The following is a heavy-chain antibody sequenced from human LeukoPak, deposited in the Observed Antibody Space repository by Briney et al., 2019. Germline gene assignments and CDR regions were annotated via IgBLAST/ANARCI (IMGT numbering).Heavy chain of an antibody. D-gene: IGHD3-16*02. J-gene: IGHJ4*02. CDR2: ISSNGGST. CDR1: GFTFSSYP. Sequence: PGGSLRLSRSASGFTFSSYPMSWARQAPGKGLEYVSAISSNGGSTYYADSVKGRFTISRDNSKNTLYLQMSSLRAEDTALYYCARLYVWGTYRHLDYWGQGTLVTVSS. CDR3: ARLYVWGTYRHLDY. V-gene: IGHV3-64D*06.